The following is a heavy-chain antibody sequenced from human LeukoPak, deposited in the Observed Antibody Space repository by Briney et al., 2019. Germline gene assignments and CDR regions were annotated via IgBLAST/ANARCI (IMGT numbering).Heavy chain of an antibody. CDR1: GFTFSSYG. D-gene: IGHD3-16*01. CDR2: IRYDGSNK. Sequence: GGSLRLSCAASGFTFSSYGMHWVRQAPGKGLEWVALIRYDGSNKYYADSVKGRFTISRDNSKNTLYLQMNSLRAEDTAVYYCAEDHDYVWGSFKDDYYYMDVWGKGTTVTVSS. J-gene: IGHJ6*03. V-gene: IGHV3-30*02. CDR3: AEDHDYVWGSFKDDYYYMDV.